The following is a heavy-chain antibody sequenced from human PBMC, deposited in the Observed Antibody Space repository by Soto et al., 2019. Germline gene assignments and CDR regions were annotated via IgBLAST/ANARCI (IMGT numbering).Heavy chain of an antibody. V-gene: IGHV3-48*01. Sequence: GGSLRLSCAASGFTFSSYSMNWVRQAPGKGLEWVSYISSSSSTIYYADSVKGRFTISRDNAKNSLYLQMNSLRAEDTAVYYCARVAEWLPSDYWGQGTLVTVSS. J-gene: IGHJ4*02. CDR1: GFTFSSYS. CDR2: ISSSSSTI. CDR3: ARVAEWLPSDY. D-gene: IGHD6-19*01.